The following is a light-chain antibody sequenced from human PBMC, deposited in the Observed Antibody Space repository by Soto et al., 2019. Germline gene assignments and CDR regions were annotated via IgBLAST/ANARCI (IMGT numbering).Light chain of an antibody. V-gene: IGKV3-20*01. J-gene: IGKJ4*01. CDR3: QQYASSPLT. CDR1: QSVRSNY. Sequence: EIVLTQSPGTLSLSSGERATLSCRASQSVRSNYLAWYQQKLGQAPRLLIYGASSRATGIPDRFGGSGSGTDFTLTISRLEPEDLAVYYCQQYASSPLTFGGGTKVELK. CDR2: GAS.